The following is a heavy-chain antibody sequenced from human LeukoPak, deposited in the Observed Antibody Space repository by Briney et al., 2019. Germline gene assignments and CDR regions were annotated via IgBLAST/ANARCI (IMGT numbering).Heavy chain of an antibody. CDR3: TVTYYYDSSGY. D-gene: IGHD3-22*01. CDR2: IYTTGSI. V-gene: IGHV3-66*01. J-gene: IGHJ4*02. Sequence: GGSLRLSCAASGFTVSSNYMSWVRQAPGKGLEWASTIYTTGSIHYADSVKGRFTISRDDSKSIAYLQMNSLKTEDTAVYYCTVTYYYDSSGYWGQGTLVTVSS. CDR1: GFTVSSNY.